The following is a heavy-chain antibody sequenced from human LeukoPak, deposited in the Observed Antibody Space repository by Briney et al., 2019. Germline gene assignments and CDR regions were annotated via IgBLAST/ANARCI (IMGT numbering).Heavy chain of an antibody. CDR2: INHSGST. CDR1: GGSFSGYY. CDR3: ARGTPSRGDYIRRYFDY. V-gene: IGHV4-34*01. J-gene: IGHJ4*02. D-gene: IGHD4-17*01. Sequence: SETLSLTCAVYGGSFSGYYWSWIRQPPGKGLEWIGEINHSGSTNYNPSLKSRVTISVDTSKNQFSLKLSSVTAADTAVYYCARGTPSRGDYIRRYFDYWGQGTLVTVSS.